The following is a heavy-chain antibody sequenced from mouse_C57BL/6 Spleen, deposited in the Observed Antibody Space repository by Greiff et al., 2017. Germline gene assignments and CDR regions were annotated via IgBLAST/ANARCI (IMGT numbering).Heavy chain of an antibody. D-gene: IGHD3-2*02. CDR3: AKDVDSSGPYSMDY. Sequence: VMLVESGPGLVAPSQSLSITCTVSGFSLTSYGVDWVRQPPGKGLEWLGVIWGGGSTNYNSALMSRLSISKDNSKSQVFLKMNSLQTDDTSMYYCAKDVDSSGPYSMDYWGQGTSVTVSS. CDR1: GFSLTSYG. CDR2: IWGGGST. V-gene: IGHV2-9*01. J-gene: IGHJ4*01.